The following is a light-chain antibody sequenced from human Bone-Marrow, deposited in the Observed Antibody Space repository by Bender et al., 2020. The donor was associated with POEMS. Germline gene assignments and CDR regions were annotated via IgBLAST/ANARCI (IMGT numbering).Light chain of an antibody. V-gene: IGLV1-47*01. CDR1: TFNIGSNF. CDR2: RNV. Sequence: QSGLTQPPSASGTPGQRVTISCSGSTFNIGSNFLYWYQQLPGTAPKLLIYRNVQRPSGVPDRFSGSKSGTSASLAISGLRSEDEAEYYCAAWDVMVKSVIFGGGTRLTVL. J-gene: IGLJ2*01. CDR3: AAWDVMVKSVI.